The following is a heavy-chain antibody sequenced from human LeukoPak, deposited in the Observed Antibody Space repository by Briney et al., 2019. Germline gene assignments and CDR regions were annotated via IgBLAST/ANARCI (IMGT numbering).Heavy chain of an antibody. CDR3: ASHCSTSCYSDY. CDR2: INPNSGGT. J-gene: IGHJ4*02. D-gene: IGHD2-2*02. Sequence: ASVKVSCKASGYTFTSYYMHWVRQAPGQGLEWMGWINPNSGGTNYAQKFQGRVTMTRDTSISTAYMELSRLRSDDTAVYYCASHCSTSCYSDYWGQGTLVTVSS. V-gene: IGHV1-2*02. CDR1: GYTFTSYY.